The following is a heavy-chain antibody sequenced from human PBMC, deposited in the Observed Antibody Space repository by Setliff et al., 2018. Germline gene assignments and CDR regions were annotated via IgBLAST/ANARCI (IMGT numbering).Heavy chain of an antibody. J-gene: IGHJ6*02. V-gene: IGHV4-59*05. CDR3: AGISDWHDGAVAGYGMDV. Sequence: TCTVSGGSLSSYYWSWIRQPPGKGLEWIGSIYHSGSTYYNPSLKSRVTISVDTSKNQFSLKLSSVTAADTAVYYCAGISDWHDGAVAGYGMDVWGQGTTVTVSS. CDR2: IYHSGST. D-gene: IGHD6-19*01. CDR1: GGSLSSYY.